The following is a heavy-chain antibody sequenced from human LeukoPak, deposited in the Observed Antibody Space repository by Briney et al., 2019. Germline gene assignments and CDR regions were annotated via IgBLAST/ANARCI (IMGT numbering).Heavy chain of an antibody. CDR1: GGSISSYY. J-gene: IGHJ6*02. CDR3: ARVLATSWVAMDV. Sequence: SETLSLTCTVSGGSISSYYWSWIRQPPGKGLEWIGYIYYRGNTNYNPSLKSRVTISVDASKNQFSLHLSSVTAADTALYCCARVLATSWVAMDVWGQGTSVAVSS. CDR2: IYYRGNT. V-gene: IGHV4-59*01. D-gene: IGHD2-2*01.